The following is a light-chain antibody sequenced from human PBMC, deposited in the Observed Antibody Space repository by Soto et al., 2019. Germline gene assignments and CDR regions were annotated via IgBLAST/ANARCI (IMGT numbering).Light chain of an antibody. V-gene: IGKV3D-15*03. CDR3: HQRQSWPRT. CDR2: GAS. Sequence: EIVMTQSPATLSVSPGERATLSCRASQSVSSNLAWYQQKPGQAPRLLIYGASLRAAGIPARFSASGSGTDFTLTISDVQPEDFALYYCHQRQSWPRTFGQGTKVDIK. J-gene: IGKJ1*01. CDR1: QSVSSN.